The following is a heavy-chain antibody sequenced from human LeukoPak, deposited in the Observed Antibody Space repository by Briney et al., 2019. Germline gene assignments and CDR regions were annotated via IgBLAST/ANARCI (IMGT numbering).Heavy chain of an antibody. J-gene: IGHJ4*02. CDR1: GYTFTDYY. D-gene: IGHD6-19*01. CDR3: ARGVGSSGLLNS. Sequence: ASVKVSCKASGYTFTDYYIHWVRHPPAQGLELMGWINPNSGDTNSAQKFQGRVTMSRDTSISTAYMELSRLRSDDTAVYYCARGVGSSGLLNSWGQGTLVTVSS. CDR2: INPNSGDT. V-gene: IGHV1-2*02.